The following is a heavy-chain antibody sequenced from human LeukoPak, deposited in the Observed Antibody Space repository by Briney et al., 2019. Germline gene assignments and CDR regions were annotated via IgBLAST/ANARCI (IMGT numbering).Heavy chain of an antibody. Sequence: GGSLTLSCVASGCTFSSYAMSWVRQAPGKGREWVSAISGSGGSTDYADSVKGRFTISRDNSKNTLYLQMNSLRAEDTAVYYCAKEDIVVVPAAHYWGQGTLVTVSS. CDR2: ISGSGGST. CDR1: GCTFSSYA. J-gene: IGHJ4*02. D-gene: IGHD2-2*01. V-gene: IGHV3-23*01. CDR3: AKEDIVVVPAAHY.